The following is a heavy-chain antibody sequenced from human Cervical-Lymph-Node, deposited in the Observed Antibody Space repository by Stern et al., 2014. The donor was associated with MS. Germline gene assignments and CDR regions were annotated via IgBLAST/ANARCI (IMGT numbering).Heavy chain of an antibody. V-gene: IGHV1-69*18. CDR1: GGSFRSHG. CDR3: AKVVGATTLIDAFDV. Sequence: VQLVEPGAEVKKPGSSAKVSCKASGGSFRSHGYSWVRQAPGQGLECMGTIIPLFGTTTYAQKFQGRLTISADESTATVYMDLRSLRPDDTAVYYCAKVVGATTLIDAFDVWGQGTAVTVSS. D-gene: IGHD1-26*01. CDR2: IIPLFGTT. J-gene: IGHJ3*01.